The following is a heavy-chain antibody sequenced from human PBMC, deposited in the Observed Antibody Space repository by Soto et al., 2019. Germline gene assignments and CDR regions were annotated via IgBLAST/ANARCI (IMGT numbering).Heavy chain of an antibody. J-gene: IGHJ4*02. Sequence: EVKLEESGGGLVQPGGSLRLSCEASGLGVSNNYIRWVRHAPGKGLEWVSVIYRGGDTYYADSVKGRFTTSRDNSKNTGYLQMNSLRDEDTAIYYCAACHWNGPNDYWGQGTLVTVSS. CDR3: AACHWNGPNDY. V-gene: IGHV3-66*01. D-gene: IGHD1-1*01. CDR1: GLGVSNNY. CDR2: IYRGGDT.